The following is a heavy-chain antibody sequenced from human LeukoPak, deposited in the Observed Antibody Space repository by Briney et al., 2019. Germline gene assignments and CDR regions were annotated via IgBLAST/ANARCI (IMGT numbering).Heavy chain of an antibody. CDR1: GFTFSSYW. V-gene: IGHV3-74*01. CDR2: INTDGRST. CDR3: ARDLMTTPGY. Sequence: GGSLRLSCAASGFTFSSYWMHWVRQAPGKGLVWVSRINTDGRSTSYADSVKGRFTISRDNAKKALYLQMSSLRAEDTAVYYCARDLMTTPGYWGQGTLVTVSS. D-gene: IGHD4-11*01. J-gene: IGHJ4*02.